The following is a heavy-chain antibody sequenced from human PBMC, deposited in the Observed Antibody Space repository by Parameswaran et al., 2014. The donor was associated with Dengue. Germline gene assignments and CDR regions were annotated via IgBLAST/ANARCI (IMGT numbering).Heavy chain of an antibody. Sequence: VRQAPGKGLDGWGSSILVDSDTRYSPSFQGQVTISVDKSISTAYLQWSSLKASDSAMYYCARRGYYGSGSYSWGDAFDIWGQGTMVTVSS. CDR3: ARRGYYGSGSYSWGDAFDI. J-gene: IGHJ3*02. V-gene: IGHV5-51*01. CDR2: SILVDSDT. D-gene: IGHD3-10*01.